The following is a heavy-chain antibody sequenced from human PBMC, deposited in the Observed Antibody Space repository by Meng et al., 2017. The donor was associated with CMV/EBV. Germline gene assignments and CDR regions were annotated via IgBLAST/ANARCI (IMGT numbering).Heavy chain of an antibody. CDR3: ARVMGPNRTPYYFDY. J-gene: IGHJ4*02. CDR2: IYYSGST. Sequence: QRKETGPGLVKPSQTLSLTCTVSGGSISSGDYYWRWIRQPPGKGLEWIGYIYYSGSTYYNPSLKSRVTISVDTSKNQFSLKLSSVTAADTAVYYCARVMGPNRTPYYFDYWGQGTLVTVSS. CDR1: GGSISSGDYY. D-gene: IGHD1-14*01. V-gene: IGHV4-30-4*08.